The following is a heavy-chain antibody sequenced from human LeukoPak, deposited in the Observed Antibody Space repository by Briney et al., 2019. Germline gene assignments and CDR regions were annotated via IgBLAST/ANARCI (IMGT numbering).Heavy chain of an antibody. CDR3: ARDKWGSGWYDY. D-gene: IGHD6-19*01. CDR2: INHSGST. Sequence: SETLSLTCAVYGGSFSGYYWSWIRQPPGKGLEWIGEINHSGSTNYNPSLKSRVTISVDTSKNQFSLKLSSVTAADTAVYYCARDKWGSGWYDYWGQGTLVTVSS. J-gene: IGHJ4*02. CDR1: GGSFSGYY. V-gene: IGHV4-34*01.